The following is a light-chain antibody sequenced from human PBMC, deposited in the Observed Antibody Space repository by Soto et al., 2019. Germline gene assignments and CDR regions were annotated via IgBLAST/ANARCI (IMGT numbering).Light chain of an antibody. CDR3: QQYNSYPWT. V-gene: IGKV1-5*01. J-gene: IGKJ1*01. CDR1: QSISSW. CDR2: DAS. Sequence: DIPMTQSPSTLSASVGDRVTITCRASQSISSWLAWYQQKPRKAPKLLIYDASSLESGVPSRFSGSGSGTEFTLTISSLQPDDFATYYCQQYNSYPWTFGQGTKVEIK.